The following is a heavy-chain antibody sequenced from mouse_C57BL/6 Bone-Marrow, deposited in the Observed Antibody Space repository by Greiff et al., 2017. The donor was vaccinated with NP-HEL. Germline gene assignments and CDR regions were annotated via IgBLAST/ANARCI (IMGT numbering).Heavy chain of an antibody. J-gene: IGHJ4*01. CDR2: IWRGGST. CDR3: AKICDYPLDY. CDR1: GFSLTSYG. Sequence: VKLQESGPGLVQPSQSLSITCTVSGFSLTSYGLHWVRQSPGKGLEWLGVIWRGGSTGYNAAFMSRLSITKDNSKSQVFFKMNSLQADDTAIYYCAKICDYPLDYWGQGTSVTVSS. V-gene: IGHV2-5*01.